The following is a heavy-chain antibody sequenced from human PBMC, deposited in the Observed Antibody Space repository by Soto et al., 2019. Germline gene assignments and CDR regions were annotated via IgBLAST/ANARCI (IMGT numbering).Heavy chain of an antibody. Sequence: QVQLVQSGAEVKKPGSSVKVSCKASGGTFSSYAISWVRQAPGQGLEWMGGIIPIFGTANYAQKFQGRVKLTTNKSPSTVYMELSSLRPEDTAVYDCARVPCSSTSCYTRNWFDPWGQGTLVTVSS. CDR3: ARVPCSSTSCYTRNWFDP. CDR1: GGTFSSYA. J-gene: IGHJ5*02. CDR2: IIPIFGTA. V-gene: IGHV1-69*06. D-gene: IGHD2-2*02.